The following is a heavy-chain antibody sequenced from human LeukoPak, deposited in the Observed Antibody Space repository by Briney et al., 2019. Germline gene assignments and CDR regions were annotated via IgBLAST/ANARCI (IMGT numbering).Heavy chain of an antibody. CDR1: GYTFTGYY. CDR3: ARVLVHYDILTGYYLPDY. J-gene: IGHJ4*02. D-gene: IGHD3-9*01. Sequence: GASVKVSCKASGYTFTGYYMHWVRQAPGQGLEWMGWINPNSGGTNYAQKFQGRVTMTRDTSISTAYMELSRLRSDDTAVYYCARVLVHYDILTGYYLPDYWGQGTLVTVSS. CDR2: INPNSGGT. V-gene: IGHV1-2*02.